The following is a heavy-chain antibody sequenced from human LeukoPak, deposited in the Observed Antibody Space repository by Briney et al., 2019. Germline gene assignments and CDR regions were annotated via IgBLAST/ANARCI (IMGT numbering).Heavy chain of an antibody. CDR2: INPVGGST. CDR1: GYTFTNYY. CDR3: ARDYDYGDPRFDP. V-gene: IGHV1-46*01. J-gene: IGHJ5*02. Sequence: ASVKVSCKASGYTFTNYYTHWVRQAPGQGLEWKGIINPVGGSTSYAQKFQGRVTMIRDTSTSTVYMELNSLRSEDTAVYYCARDYDYGDPRFDPWGQGTLVTVSS. D-gene: IGHD4-17*01.